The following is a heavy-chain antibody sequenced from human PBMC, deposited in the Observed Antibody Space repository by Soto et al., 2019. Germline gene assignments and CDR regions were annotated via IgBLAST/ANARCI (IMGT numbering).Heavy chain of an antibody. V-gene: IGHV2-5*02. CDR1: GFSLPTSGVG. J-gene: IGHJ4*02. CDR3: AHRVLRTVFGLVTTTAIYFDF. CDR2: ISWDEDK. Sequence: QIPLKESGPTVVKPTETLTLTCTFSGFSLPTSGVGVGWVRQSPGKAPEWLALISWDEDKRYSTSLNSIPIITKDTSKNQVVLTIGNVDPADTDTYYCAHRVLRTVFGLVTTTAIYFDFWGPGTPVVVSS. D-gene: IGHD3-3*01.